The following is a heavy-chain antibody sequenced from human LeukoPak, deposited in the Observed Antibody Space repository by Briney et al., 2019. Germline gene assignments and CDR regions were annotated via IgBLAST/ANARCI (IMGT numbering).Heavy chain of an antibody. V-gene: IGHV4-59*01. CDR3: AREGDLGDNWFDP. D-gene: IGHD2-21*01. J-gene: IGHJ5*02. CDR2: IYYSGST. CDR1: GGSISSYY. Sequence: PSETLSLTCTVSGGSISSYYWSWIRQPPGKGLEWIGYIYYSGSTNYNPSLKSRVTISVDTSKNQFSLKLSSVTAADTAVYCCAREGDLGDNWFDPWGQGTLVTVSS.